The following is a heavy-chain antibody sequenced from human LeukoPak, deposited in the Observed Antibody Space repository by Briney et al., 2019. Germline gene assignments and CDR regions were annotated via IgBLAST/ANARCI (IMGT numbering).Heavy chain of an antibody. Sequence: ASVKVSCTASGYTFISYGITWVRQAPGQGLEWLGWISAYNGNIDYAQKLQGRVTLTTDTSTSTAYMEVRSLRSDDTAVYYCASMSGYYPSYYFDYWGQGTLVTVSS. D-gene: IGHD3-3*01. CDR3: ASMSGYYPSYYFDY. CDR1: GYTFISYG. J-gene: IGHJ4*02. CDR2: ISAYNGNI. V-gene: IGHV1-18*01.